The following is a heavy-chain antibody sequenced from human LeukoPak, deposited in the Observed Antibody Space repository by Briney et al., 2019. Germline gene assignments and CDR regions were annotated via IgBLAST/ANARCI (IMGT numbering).Heavy chain of an antibody. CDR2: IYPGDSDA. V-gene: IGHV5-51*01. Sequence: GESLKISCKGSGYTFVRNWIGWVRQMPGKGLEWMAMIYPGDSDARYSPSFQGQVTISADKSINTAYLQWSSLKASDTAMYFCARLSEDYSYGSGIYYPFEYWGQGTLVTVSS. CDR3: ARLSEDYSYGSGIYYPFEY. D-gene: IGHD3-10*01. J-gene: IGHJ4*02. CDR1: GYTFVRNW.